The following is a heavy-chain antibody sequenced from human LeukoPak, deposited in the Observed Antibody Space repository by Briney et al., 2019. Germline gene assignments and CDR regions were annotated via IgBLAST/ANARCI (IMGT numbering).Heavy chain of an antibody. Sequence: GGSLRLSCAASGFIFSSSWMTWVRQAPGNGLEWVASIKGDGSEKYYLDSVKGRFTISRDNAKKSLYLQMNSRRAEDTALYYCARHENWFLDYWGQGALVTGSS. CDR1: GFIFSSSW. CDR3: ARHENWFLDY. CDR2: IKGDGSEK. D-gene: IGHD3-9*01. J-gene: IGHJ4*02. V-gene: IGHV3-7*04.